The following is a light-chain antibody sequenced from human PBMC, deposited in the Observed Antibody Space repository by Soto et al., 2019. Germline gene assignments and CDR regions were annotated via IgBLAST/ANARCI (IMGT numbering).Light chain of an antibody. V-gene: IGKV1-9*01. Sequence: DIQLTQSPSFLSATEGDRVTITCRASQGISSYLAWYQQKPGKAPKLLIFAASTLHSGVPSRFSGSGSGTEFTLTISSLQPEDFATYYCQHLHSYPLTFGGGTKVEMK. CDR3: QHLHSYPLT. CDR1: QGISSY. J-gene: IGKJ4*01. CDR2: AAS.